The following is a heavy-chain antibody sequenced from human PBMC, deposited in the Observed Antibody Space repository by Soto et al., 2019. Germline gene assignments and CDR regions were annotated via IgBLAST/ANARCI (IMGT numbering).Heavy chain of an antibody. J-gene: IGHJ6*02. CDR3: ATGRISRGLDV. V-gene: IGHV4-59*12. CDR2: IYSRGTT. CDR1: GGTISSYY. Sequence: PSETRSRTWIVSGGTISSYYWSWIRQPPGKGLEWIGYIYSRGTTSYNPSLKSRATILVDTSKNQFSLRLTSVTATDTAVYYCATGRISRGLDVWGQGTTVTVSS.